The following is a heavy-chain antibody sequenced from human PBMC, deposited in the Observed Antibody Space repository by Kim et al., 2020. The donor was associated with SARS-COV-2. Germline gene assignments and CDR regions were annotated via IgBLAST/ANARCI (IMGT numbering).Heavy chain of an antibody. D-gene: IGHD6-19*01. V-gene: IGHV1-3*01. J-gene: IGHJ5*02. Sequence: ASVKVSCKASGYTFTTYVIHWVRQAPGQRLEWMGWINAGNGNTKYSQKFQGTLTITRDTSASTAYMELSSLRSEDTAVYYCAKGAVAATNWFDPWGQGTLVTVSS. CDR2: INAGNGNT. CDR3: AKGAVAATNWFDP. CDR1: GYTFTTYV.